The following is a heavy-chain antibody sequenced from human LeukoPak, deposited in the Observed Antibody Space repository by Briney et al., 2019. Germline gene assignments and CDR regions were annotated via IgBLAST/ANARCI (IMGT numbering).Heavy chain of an antibody. Sequence: SQTLSLTCTVSGGSISSGGYYWSWIRQHPGKGLEWIGYIYYSGSTYYNPSLKSRVTISVDTSKNQFSLKLSSVTAAATAVYYCARDPPGPMDVWGQGTTVTVPS. V-gene: IGHV4-31*03. D-gene: IGHD1-14*01. CDR3: ARDPPGPMDV. CDR2: IYYSGST. J-gene: IGHJ6*02. CDR1: GGSISSGGYY.